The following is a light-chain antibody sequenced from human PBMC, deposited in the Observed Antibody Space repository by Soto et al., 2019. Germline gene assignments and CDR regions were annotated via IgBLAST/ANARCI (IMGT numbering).Light chain of an antibody. J-gene: IGKJ2*01. V-gene: IGKV3-11*01. Sequence: EIVLTQSPATLSLSPGERATLSCRASQSVSSYLGWYQQKPGQAPRLLIYDASNRATGIPARFSGSGSGTDFTLTISSLETEDFAVYYCQQRSNWPPTFGQETKLEIK. CDR2: DAS. CDR3: QQRSNWPPT. CDR1: QSVSSY.